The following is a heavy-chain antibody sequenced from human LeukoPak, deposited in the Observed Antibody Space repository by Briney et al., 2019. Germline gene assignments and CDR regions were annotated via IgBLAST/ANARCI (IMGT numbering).Heavy chain of an antibody. J-gene: IGHJ4*02. Sequence: GGSLRLSCAASGFTFSTHAMRWVRQAPGKGLEWVSSISGSGDITYYADSAKGRFTISRDNSKNTLYLQMNSLSAEDTAIYYCAESPTGSYHQFDYWGRGTLVTVSS. CDR2: ISGSGDIT. CDR3: AESPTGSYHQFDY. V-gene: IGHV3-23*01. D-gene: IGHD1-26*01. CDR1: GFTFSTHA.